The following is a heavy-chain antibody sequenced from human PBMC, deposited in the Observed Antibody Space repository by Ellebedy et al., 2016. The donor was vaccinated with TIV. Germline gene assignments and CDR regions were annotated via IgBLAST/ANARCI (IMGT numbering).Heavy chain of an antibody. CDR1: GYTFTSYG. D-gene: IGHD6-13*01. CDR2: ISAYNGNT. CDR3: ASRRCASAGTCYYYGMDV. J-gene: IGHJ6*02. Sequence: ASVKVSCKASGYTFTSYGISWVRQAPGQGLEWMGWISAYNGNTNYAQKLQGRVTMTTDTSTSTAYMELRSLRSEDTAVYYCASRRCASAGTCYYYGMDVWGQGTTVTVSS. V-gene: IGHV1-18*04.